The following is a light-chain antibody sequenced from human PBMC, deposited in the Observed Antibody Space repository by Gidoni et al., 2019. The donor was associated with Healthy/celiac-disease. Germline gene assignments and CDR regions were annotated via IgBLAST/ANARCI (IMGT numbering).Light chain of an antibody. CDR2: DAS. V-gene: IGKV3-11*01. CDR3: QQRSNWPYT. J-gene: IGKJ2*01. Sequence: IALTQSPATLSLSPGERATLSCRASQSVSSYLAWYQQKPGQAPRLLIYDASNRATGIPARFSGSGSGTDFTLTISSLEPEDFAVYYCQQRSNWPYTFGQGTKLEIK. CDR1: QSVSSY.